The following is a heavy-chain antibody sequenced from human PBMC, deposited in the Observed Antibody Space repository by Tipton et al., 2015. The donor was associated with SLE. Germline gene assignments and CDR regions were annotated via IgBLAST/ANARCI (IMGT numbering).Heavy chain of an antibody. J-gene: IGHJ4*02. Sequence: TLSLTCTVSGGSISSSSYYWGWIRQPPGKGLEWIGSIYYSGSTYYSPSLKSRVTISVDTSKNQFSLKLSSVAAADTAVYYCASLIAAADYWGQGTLVTVSS. V-gene: IGHV4-39*01. CDR2: IYYSGST. CDR1: GGSISSSSYY. D-gene: IGHD6-13*01. CDR3: ASLIAAADY.